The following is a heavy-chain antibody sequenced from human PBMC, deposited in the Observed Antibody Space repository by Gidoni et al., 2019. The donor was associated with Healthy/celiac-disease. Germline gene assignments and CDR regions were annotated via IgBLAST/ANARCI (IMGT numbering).Heavy chain of an antibody. J-gene: IGHJ4*02. V-gene: IGHV3-23*01. CDR3: AKDSGCSGGSCYSFHFDY. CDR2: ISRSGGST. D-gene: IGHD2-15*01. CDR1: GFTFSSSA. Sequence: EVQLLESGGGFVQTGGSMSSSCAASGFTFSSSALGWVRQAPGEGLEGVSAISRSGGSTYYADSVKGRFTISRDNSKNTLYLQMNSLRAEDTAVYYCAKDSGCSGGSCYSFHFDYWGQGTLVTVSS.